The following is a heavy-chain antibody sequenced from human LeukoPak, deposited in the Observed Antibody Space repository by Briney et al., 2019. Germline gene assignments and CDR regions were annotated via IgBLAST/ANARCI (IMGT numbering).Heavy chain of an antibody. V-gene: IGHV1-46*01. D-gene: IGHD3-9*01. CDR3: ARDGGGYDILTGYSRRPKYYFDY. Sequence: ASVKVSRKASGYTFTSYYMHWVRQAPGQGLEWMGIINPSGGSTSYAQKFQGRVTMTRDTSTSTVYMELSSLRPEDTAVYYCARDGGGYDILTGYSRRPKYYFDYWGQGTLVTVSS. J-gene: IGHJ4*02. CDR1: GYTFTSYY. CDR2: INPSGGST.